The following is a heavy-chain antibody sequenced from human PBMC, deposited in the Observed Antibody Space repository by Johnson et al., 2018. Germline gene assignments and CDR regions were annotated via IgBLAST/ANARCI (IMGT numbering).Heavy chain of an antibody. CDR1: GFTFDDYA. J-gene: IGHJ6*03. CDR3: AKETRWGYDCWSGWHYMDV. CDR2: ISWNSGSI. D-gene: IGHD3-3*01. V-gene: IGHV3-9*01. Sequence: VQLQESGGGLVQPGRSLRLSCAASGFTFDDYAMHWVRQAPGKGLEWVSGISWNSGSIGYADSVRGRFTISRDNAKNSRYLQMNSLRAEDTALYYCAKETRWGYDCWSGWHYMDVWGKGTTVTVSS.